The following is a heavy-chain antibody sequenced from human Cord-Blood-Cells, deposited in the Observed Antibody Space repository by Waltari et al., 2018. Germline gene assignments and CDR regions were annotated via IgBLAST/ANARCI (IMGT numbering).Heavy chain of an antibody. Sequence: QVQLQQWGAGLLKPSETLSLTCAVYGGSFSGYYWSWIRQPPGKGLEWLGEINHSGSTNYNPSLKSRVTISVDTSKNQFSLKLSSVTAADTAVYYCARAGYRDYSKIFDYWGQGTLVTVSS. CDR1: GGSFSGYY. CDR3: ARAGYRDYSKIFDY. J-gene: IGHJ4*02. CDR2: INHSGST. V-gene: IGHV4-34*01. D-gene: IGHD4-4*01.